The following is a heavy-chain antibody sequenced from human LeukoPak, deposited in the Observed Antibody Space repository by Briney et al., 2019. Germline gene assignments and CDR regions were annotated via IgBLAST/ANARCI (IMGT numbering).Heavy chain of an antibody. D-gene: IGHD1-26*01. Sequence: SETLSLTCAVYGGSFSCYYWSWIRQPPGKGLEWIGEINHSGSTNYNPSLKSRVTISVDTSKNQFSLKLSSVTAADTAVYYCARCPRIVGAPYYFDYWGQGTLVTVSS. CDR3: ARCPRIVGAPYYFDY. CDR1: GGSFSCYY. J-gene: IGHJ4*02. V-gene: IGHV4-34*01. CDR2: INHSGST.